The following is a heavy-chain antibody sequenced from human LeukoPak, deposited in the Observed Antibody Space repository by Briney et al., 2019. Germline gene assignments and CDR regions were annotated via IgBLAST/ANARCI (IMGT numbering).Heavy chain of an antibody. Sequence: SETLSLTCTVSGGAISSSSYYWGWIRPPPGQGLEWIGSIFYSGSTYYNPSLKSRVTMSVDTSKNQFSLKLSSVSAADTAMYYCGRHQTMYYGMDVWGQGTAVTVSS. J-gene: IGHJ6*02. CDR3: GRHQTMYYGMDV. D-gene: IGHD4/OR15-4a*01. CDR1: GGAISSSSYY. CDR2: IFYSGST. V-gene: IGHV4-39*01.